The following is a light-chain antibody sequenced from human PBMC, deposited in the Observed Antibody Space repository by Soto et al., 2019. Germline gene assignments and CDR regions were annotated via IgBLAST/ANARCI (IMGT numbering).Light chain of an antibody. CDR3: QQYSDWPRT. V-gene: IGKV3-15*01. Sequence: EIVMTQSPATLSVSPGERATLSCRASQTVTSNLAWYQQKPGQAPRLFIYGASTRATGIPARFSGSGSGTEFTITISSLQSEDFAVYYCQQYSDWPRTFGQGTKVEIK. CDR2: GAS. CDR1: QTVTSN. J-gene: IGKJ1*01.